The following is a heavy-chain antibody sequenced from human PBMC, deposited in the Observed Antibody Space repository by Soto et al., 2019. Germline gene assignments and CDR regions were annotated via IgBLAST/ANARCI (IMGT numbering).Heavy chain of an antibody. CDR3: AKGSYDFWSGYYTYYYYYMDV. V-gene: IGHV3-23*01. CDR2: ISGSGGST. D-gene: IGHD3-3*01. J-gene: IGHJ6*03. CDR1: GFTFSSYA. Sequence: GGSLRLSCAASGFTFSSYAMSWVRQAPGKGLEWVSAISGSGGSTYYADSVKGRFTISRDNSKNTLYLQMNSLRAEDTAVYYCAKGSYDFWSGYYTYYYYYMDVWGKGTTVTVSS.